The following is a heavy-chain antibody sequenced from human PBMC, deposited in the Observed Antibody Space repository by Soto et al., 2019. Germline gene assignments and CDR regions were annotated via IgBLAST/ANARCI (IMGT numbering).Heavy chain of an antibody. CDR3: ARDRDYESYYYYYGMDV. V-gene: IGHV3-30-3*01. CDR1: GFTFSSYA. Sequence: SLRLSCAASGFTFSSYAMHWVRQAPGKGLEWVAVISYDGSSKYYADSVKGRFTISRDNSKNTLYLQMNSLRAEDTAVYYCARDRDYESYYYYYGMDVWGQGTTVTVSS. J-gene: IGHJ6*02. D-gene: IGHD3-16*01. CDR2: ISYDGSSK.